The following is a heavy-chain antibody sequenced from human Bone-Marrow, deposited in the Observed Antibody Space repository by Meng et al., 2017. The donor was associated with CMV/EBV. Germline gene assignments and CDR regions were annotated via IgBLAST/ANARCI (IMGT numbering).Heavy chain of an antibody. Sequence: YGGYFSGYYWSWLRQPPGKGLEWIGEINHSGSTNYNPSLKSRVTISVDTSKNQFSLKLSSVTAADTAVYYCASWWLYDSSGYSYWGQGTLVTVSS. CDR3: ASWWLYDSSGYSY. CDR2: INHSGST. CDR1: GGYFSGYY. V-gene: IGHV4-34*01. J-gene: IGHJ4*02. D-gene: IGHD3-22*01.